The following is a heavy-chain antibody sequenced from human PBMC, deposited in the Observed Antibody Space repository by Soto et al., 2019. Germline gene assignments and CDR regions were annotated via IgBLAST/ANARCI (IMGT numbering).Heavy chain of an antibody. CDR3: AKDPSTGSADY. Sequence: EVQLLESGGDLVRPGESLRLSCTASGFILSNYAMNWFRQAPGKGLEWVSTLRKDGANEYYADSVKGRFTISRDGSKNTLYLPMNSLRAEDTAMYYCAKDPSTGSADYWGQGTQVTVSS. CDR2: LRKDGANE. CDR1: GFILSNYA. V-gene: IGHV3-23*01. D-gene: IGHD3-9*01. J-gene: IGHJ4*02.